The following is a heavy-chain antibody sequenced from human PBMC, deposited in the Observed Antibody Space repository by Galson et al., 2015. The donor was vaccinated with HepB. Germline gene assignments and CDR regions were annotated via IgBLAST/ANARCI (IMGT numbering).Heavy chain of an antibody. J-gene: IGHJ3*02. CDR2: IYHSGST. V-gene: IGHV4-39*01. CDR3: ASHYCSGGSCEGAFDI. Sequence: ETLSLTCTVSGGSISSSSYYWGWIRQPPGKGLEWIGSIYHSGSTYYNPSLKSRVTISVDTSKNQFSLKLSSVTAADTAVYYCASHYCSGGSCEGAFDIWGQGTMVTVSS. D-gene: IGHD2-15*01. CDR1: GGSISSSSYY.